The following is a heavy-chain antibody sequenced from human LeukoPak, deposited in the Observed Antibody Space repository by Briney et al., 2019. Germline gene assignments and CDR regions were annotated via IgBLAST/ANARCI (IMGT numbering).Heavy chain of an antibody. CDR2: ISSSGSTI. D-gene: IGHD6-13*01. CDR1: GFTFSSYE. J-gene: IGHJ4*02. CDR3: ARHGAVSVSSWYFDY. Sequence: GGSLRLSCAASGFTFSSYEMNRVRQAPGKGLEWVSYISSSGSTIYYADSVKGRFTISRDNAKNSLYLQMNSLRAEDTAVYYCARHGAVSVSSWYFDYWGQGTLVTVSS. V-gene: IGHV3-48*03.